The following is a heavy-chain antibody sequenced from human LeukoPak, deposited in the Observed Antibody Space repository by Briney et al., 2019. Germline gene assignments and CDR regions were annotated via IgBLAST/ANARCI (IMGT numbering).Heavy chain of an antibody. CDR2: IYYSGST. CDR3: ASQGGGSSSSLAY. J-gene: IGHJ4*02. CDR1: GGSISSYY. V-gene: IGHV4-59*01. D-gene: IGHD6-13*01. Sequence: SQTLSLTCTVSGGSISSYYWSWIRQPPGEGLEWIGYIYYSGSTNYNPSLKSRVTISVDTSKNQFSLKLSSVTAADTAVYYCASQGGGSSSSLAYWGQGTLVTVSS.